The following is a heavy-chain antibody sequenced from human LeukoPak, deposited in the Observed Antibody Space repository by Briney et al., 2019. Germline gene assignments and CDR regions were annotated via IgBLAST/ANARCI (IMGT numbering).Heavy chain of an antibody. Sequence: GGSLRLSCAASGFTFSSYSMNWVRQAPGKGLEWVSYISSSSSTIYYADSVKGRFTISRDNAKNSLYLQMNSLRAEDTAVYYCAKAGDRGSSWYWYFDLWGRGTLVTVSS. D-gene: IGHD6-13*01. CDR1: GFTFSSYS. V-gene: IGHV3-48*01. CDR3: AKAGDRGSSWYWYFDL. CDR2: ISSSSSTI. J-gene: IGHJ2*01.